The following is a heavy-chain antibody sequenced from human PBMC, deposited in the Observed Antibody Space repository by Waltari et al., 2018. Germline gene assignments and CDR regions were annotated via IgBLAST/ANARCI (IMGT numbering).Heavy chain of an antibody. J-gene: IGHJ6*02. Sequence: EVQLVESGGGLVQTGRSLRLSCAASGFTFDDYAMHWVRQAPGKGMEWVSGISWNSGSICYADSVKGRFTISRDNAKNSLYLQMNSLRAEDMALYYCARSNGSNYYYGMDVWGQGTTVTVSS. CDR3: ARSNGSNYYYGMDV. CDR1: GFTFDDYA. D-gene: IGHD4-4*01. CDR2: ISWNSGSI. V-gene: IGHV3-9*03.